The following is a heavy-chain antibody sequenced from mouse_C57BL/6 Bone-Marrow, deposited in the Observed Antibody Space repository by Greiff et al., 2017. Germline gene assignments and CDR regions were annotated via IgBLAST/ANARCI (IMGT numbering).Heavy chain of an antibody. CDR2: IDPSDSET. D-gene: IGHD1-1*01. V-gene: IGHV1-52*01. CDR1: GYTFTSYW. Sequence: VQLQQSGAELVRPGSSVKLSCKASGYTFTSYWMHWVKQRPIQGLEWIGNIDPSDSETHYNQKFKDKATLTVDKSSSTAYMQLSSLTSEDSAVYYCAKGDGSSYAMDYWGQGTSVTVSS. CDR3: AKGDGSSYAMDY. J-gene: IGHJ4*01.